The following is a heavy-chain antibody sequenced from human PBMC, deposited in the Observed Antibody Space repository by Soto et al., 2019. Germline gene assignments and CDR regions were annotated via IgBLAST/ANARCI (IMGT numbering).Heavy chain of an antibody. V-gene: IGHV4-59*01. J-gene: IGHJ4*02. CDR3: TSQGTYDSSGYYLNY. CDR2: IYYSGST. Sequence: SETLFLTCSVSGVSISSYYWSWIRQPPGKGLEWIGYIYYSGSTNYNPSLESRVAISVETSKNQFFLKLSSVTAADTAIYYCTSQGTYDSSGYYLNYWGQGTLVTVSS. CDR1: GVSISSYY. D-gene: IGHD3-22*01.